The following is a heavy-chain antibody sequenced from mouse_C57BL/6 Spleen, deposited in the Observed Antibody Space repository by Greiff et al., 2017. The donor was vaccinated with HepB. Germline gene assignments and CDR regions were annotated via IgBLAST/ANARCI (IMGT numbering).Heavy chain of an antibody. J-gene: IGHJ3*01. CDR2: IYPGDGDT. CDR1: GYAFSSYW. V-gene: IGHV1-80*01. D-gene: IGHD1-1*01. CDR3: ARDYGSSPWFAY. Sequence: VQLQQSGAELVKPGASVKISCKASGYAFSSYWMNWVKQRPGKGLEWIGQIYPGDGDTNYNGKFKGKATLTADKSSSTAYLQLSSLTSEDSAVYFCARDYGSSPWFAYWGKGTLVTVSA.